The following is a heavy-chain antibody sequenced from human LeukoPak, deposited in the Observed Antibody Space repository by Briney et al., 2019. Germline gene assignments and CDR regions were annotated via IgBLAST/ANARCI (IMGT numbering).Heavy chain of an antibody. CDR1: GFTFSSYG. CDR2: ISYDGSNK. V-gene: IGHV3-30*18. D-gene: IGHD5-18*01. CDR3: AKDRWYTAMGLFDY. J-gene: IGHJ4*02. Sequence: ETGGSLRLSCAASGFTFSSYGMHWVLQAPGRGLEWVAVISYDGSNKYYADSVKGRFTISRDNSKNTLYLKMNSLRAEDTAVYYCAKDRWYTAMGLFDYWGQGTLVTVSS.